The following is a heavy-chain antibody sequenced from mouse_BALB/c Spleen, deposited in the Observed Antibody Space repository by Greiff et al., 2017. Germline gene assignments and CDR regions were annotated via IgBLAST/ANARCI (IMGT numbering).Heavy chain of an antibody. CDR1: GYSITSDYA. V-gene: IGHV3-2*02. CDR2: ISYSGST. J-gene: IGHJ2*01. D-gene: IGHD2-14*01. Sequence: EVHLVESGPGLVKPSQSLSLTCTVTGYSITSDYAWNWIRQFPGNKLEWMGYISYSGSTSYNPSLKSRISITRDTSKNQFFLQLNSVTTEDTATYYCARYRHYFDYWGQGTTLTVSS. CDR3: ARYRHYFDY.